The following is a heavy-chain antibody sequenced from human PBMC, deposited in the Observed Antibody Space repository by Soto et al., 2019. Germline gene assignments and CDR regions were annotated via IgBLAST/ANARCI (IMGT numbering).Heavy chain of an antibody. J-gene: IGHJ1*01. Sequence: QLQLQESGPGLVKPSETLSLTCTVSGDSISSSDYFWAWIRQPPGKGLEWIGSLYSRGSTYFNPSLKSRATIAVDTSKNQLSLRVSSVTAADTAIYYCARHYTSAWYFQHWCQGTLVTVFS. V-gene: IGHV4-39*01. CDR1: GDSISSSDYF. CDR2: LYSRGST. D-gene: IGHD6-19*01. CDR3: ARHYTSAWYFQH.